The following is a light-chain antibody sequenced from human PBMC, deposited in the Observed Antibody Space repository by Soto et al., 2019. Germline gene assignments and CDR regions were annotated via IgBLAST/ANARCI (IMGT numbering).Light chain of an antibody. CDR3: SSYTSSSTLDYV. Sequence: QSALTQPASVSGSPGQSITISCTGTSNDVGGYNYVSWYQQHPGKAPKLMIYDVSNRPSGVSNRFSGSKSGNTASLTISGLQAEDEADYYCSSYTSSSTLDYVFGTGTKLTVL. V-gene: IGLV2-14*01. CDR1: SNDVGGYNY. J-gene: IGLJ1*01. CDR2: DVS.